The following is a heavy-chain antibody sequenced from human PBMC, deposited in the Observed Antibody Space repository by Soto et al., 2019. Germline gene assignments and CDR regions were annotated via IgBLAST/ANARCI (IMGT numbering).Heavy chain of an antibody. CDR1: GYTFISYP. CDR2: INAGDDKT. V-gene: IGHV1-3*01. D-gene: IGHD3-10*01. Sequence: ASVKVSCKASGYTFISYPMHWVRQAPGQRPEWMGWINAGDDKTHYLQKFQGRITITRDTSASTVYMELSSLRSEDTAVYYCARDLFTMVRGVIPYFDSWGQGTPVTVSS. CDR3: ARDLFTMVRGVIPYFDS. J-gene: IGHJ4*02.